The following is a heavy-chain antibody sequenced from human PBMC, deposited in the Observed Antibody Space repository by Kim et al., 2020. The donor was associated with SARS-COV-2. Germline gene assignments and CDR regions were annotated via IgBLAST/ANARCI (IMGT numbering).Heavy chain of an antibody. CDR2: IYYSGST. J-gene: IGHJ4*02. CDR3: ARLGEVGAVDY. CDR1: GGSISSSSYY. Sequence: SETLSLTCTVSGGSISSSSYYWGWIRQPPGKGLEWIGSIYYSGSTYYNPSLKSRVTISVDTSKNQFSLKLSSGTAADTAVYYCARLGEVGAVDYWGQGTLGTVSS. V-gene: IGHV4-39*01. D-gene: IGHD3-10*01.